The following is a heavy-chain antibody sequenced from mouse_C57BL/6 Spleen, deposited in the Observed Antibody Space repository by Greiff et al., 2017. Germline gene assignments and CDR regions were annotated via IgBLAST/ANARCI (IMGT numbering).Heavy chain of an antibody. CDR2: ISPRSGNT. Sequence: VQLQQSGAELARPGASVKLSCKASGYTFTSYGISWVKQRTGQGLEWIGEISPRSGNTYYNEKFKGKATLTADKSSSPAYMELRSLTSEDSAVXFCARWDGSSYGGYAMDYWGQGTSVTVSS. CDR1: GYTFTSYG. J-gene: IGHJ4*01. CDR3: ARWDGSSYGGYAMDY. D-gene: IGHD1-1*01. V-gene: IGHV1-81*01.